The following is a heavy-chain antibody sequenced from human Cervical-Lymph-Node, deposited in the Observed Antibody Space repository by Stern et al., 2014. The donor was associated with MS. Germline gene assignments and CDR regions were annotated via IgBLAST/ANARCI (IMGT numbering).Heavy chain of an antibody. V-gene: IGHV3-30*18. CDR2: ISSTGNNQ. Sequence: QVQLVESGGDVVQPGRSLRLSCAASGVNFNNYGMHWVRQAPGKGLEWVATISSTGNNQYYADSVKGRFAIARGKSRNSVHLEMSSLRPEDTAVYYCAKSPYWGQGTLVSVST. J-gene: IGHJ4*02. CDR1: GVNFNNYG. CDR3: AKSPY.